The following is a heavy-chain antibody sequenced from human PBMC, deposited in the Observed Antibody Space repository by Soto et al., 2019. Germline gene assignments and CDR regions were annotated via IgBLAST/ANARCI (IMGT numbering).Heavy chain of an antibody. Sequence: QVQLVQSGAEVKKPGSSVKVSCKASGGTFSSYAISWVRQAPGQGLEWMGGIIPIFGTANYAQKFQGRVTITADKSTSTDYMELSSLRSEDTAVYYCARHPGISLSSSGRNWFDPWGQGTLVTVSS. CDR2: IIPIFGTA. D-gene: IGHD1-26*01. CDR3: ARHPGISLSSSGRNWFDP. J-gene: IGHJ5*02. V-gene: IGHV1-69*06. CDR1: GGTFSSYA.